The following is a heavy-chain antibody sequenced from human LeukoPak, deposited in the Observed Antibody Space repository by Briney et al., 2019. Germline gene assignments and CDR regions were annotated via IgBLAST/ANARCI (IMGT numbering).Heavy chain of an antibody. CDR1: GYTFTSYD. D-gene: IGHD5-24*01. Sequence: WASVKVSCKASGYTFTSYDINWVRQATGRGLEWMGWMNPNSSNTGYAQKFQGRVTMTRNTSISTAYMERSSLRSEDTAVYYCAREGRDGYNYVGNWFDPWGQGTLVTVSS. CDR3: AREGRDGYNYVGNWFDP. V-gene: IGHV1-8*01. J-gene: IGHJ5*02. CDR2: MNPNSSNT.